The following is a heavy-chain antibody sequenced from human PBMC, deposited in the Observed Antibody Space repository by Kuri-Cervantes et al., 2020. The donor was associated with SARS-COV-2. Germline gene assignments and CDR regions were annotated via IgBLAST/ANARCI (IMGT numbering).Heavy chain of an antibody. CDR2: IRYDGSNK. CDR1: GFTFSSYG. CDR3: AKVWEDIVVVPAFDI. V-gene: IGHV3-30*02. D-gene: IGHD2-2*01. J-gene: IGHJ3*02. Sequence: GESLKISCAASGFTFSSYGMHWVRQAPGKGLEWVAFIRYDGSNKYYADSVKGRLTISRDNSKNTLYLQMNSLRAEDTAVYYCAKVWEDIVVVPAFDIWGQGTMVTVSS.